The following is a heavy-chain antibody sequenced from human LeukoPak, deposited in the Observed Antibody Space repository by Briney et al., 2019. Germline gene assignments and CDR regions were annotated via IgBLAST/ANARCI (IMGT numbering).Heavy chain of an antibody. J-gene: IGHJ4*02. CDR2: ISVYNGNT. CDR3: VRDNAGVFDY. CDR1: GYTFTNYG. D-gene: IGHD3-10*01. V-gene: IGHV1-18*01. Sequence: ASLKVSCKASGYTFTNYGISWVRQAPGQGLEWMGWISVYNGNTKNAQKLQGRVTTTTDTSASTAYVEVRSLRSDDTAVYYCVRDNAGVFDYWGQGSLVTVSS.